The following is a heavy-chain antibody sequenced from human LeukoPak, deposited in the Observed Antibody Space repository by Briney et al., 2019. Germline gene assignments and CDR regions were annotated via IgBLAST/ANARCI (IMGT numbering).Heavy chain of an antibody. D-gene: IGHD2/OR15-2a*01. J-gene: IGHJ3*02. V-gene: IGHV3-23*01. CDR1: GFTFSSYA. CDR2: ISGSGENT. Sequence: PAGSLRLSCAASGFTFSSYAMTWVRHPPGKGLEWVSGISGSGENTYYADSVKGRFTTSRDNSKNTLYMQVNSLRAEEKAVYYCAREGSVGQLPGGAFSIWGQGTMVTVSP. CDR3: AREGSVGQLPGGAFSI.